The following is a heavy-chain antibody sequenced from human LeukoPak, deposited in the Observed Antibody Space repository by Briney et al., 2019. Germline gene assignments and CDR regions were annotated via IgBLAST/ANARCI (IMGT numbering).Heavy chain of an antibody. D-gene: IGHD2-2*01. CDR2: INPNSGGT. CDR3: ARVGGCSSTSCYANDAFDI. J-gene: IGHJ3*02. CDR1: GYTFTGYY. Sequence: ASVKVSCKASGYTFTGYYMHWVRQAPGQGLEWMGWINPNSGGTNYAQKFQGRVNMTRDTSISTAYMELSRLRSDDTAVYYCARVGGCSSTSCYANDAFDIWGQGTMVTVSS. V-gene: IGHV1-2*02.